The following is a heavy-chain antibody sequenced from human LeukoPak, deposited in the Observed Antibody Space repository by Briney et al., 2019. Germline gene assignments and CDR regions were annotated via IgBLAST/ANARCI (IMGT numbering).Heavy chain of an antibody. CDR2: ISRSANST. CDR1: GFTFSTYA. V-gene: IGHV3-23*01. J-gene: IGHJ4*02. D-gene: IGHD1-14*01. Sequence: GGSLRLSCAATGFTFSTYAMSWVRQAPGKGLAWVSGISRSANSTNYADSVKGRFTISRDDSKNTLYLQMNSLRVEDTAVYYCAKRTVTPAIWGQGTLVTVSS. CDR3: AKRTVTPAI.